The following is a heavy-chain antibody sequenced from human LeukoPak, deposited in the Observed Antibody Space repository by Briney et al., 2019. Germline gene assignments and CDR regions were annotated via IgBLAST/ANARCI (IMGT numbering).Heavy chain of an antibody. CDR3: ARGRGSS. D-gene: IGHD2-21*01. CDR2: IYYSGST. CDR1: GGSISSSY. V-gene: IGHV4-59*01. Sequence: SETLSLTCTVSGGSISSSYWSWIRQPPGKGLEWIGYIYYSGSTNYNPSLNSRVTISVDTSKNQFSLKLSSVTAADTAVYYCARGRGSSWGQGTLVTVSS. J-gene: IGHJ5*02.